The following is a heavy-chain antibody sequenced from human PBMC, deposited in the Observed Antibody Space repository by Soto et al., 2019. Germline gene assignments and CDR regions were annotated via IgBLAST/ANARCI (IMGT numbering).Heavy chain of an antibody. V-gene: IGHV1-69*12. Sequence: QVQLVQSGAEVKKPGSSVKVSCKASGGTFSSYAISWVRQAPGQGLEWMGGIIPIFGTANYAQKFKGRVTITAEGPENTAYMEMSRLKSEDTAVYYYAGIVQPRYYYGMDVWGHGTTVTVSS. CDR3: AGIVQPRYYYGMDV. D-gene: IGHD3-22*01. J-gene: IGHJ6*02. CDR1: GGTFSSYA. CDR2: IIPIFGTA.